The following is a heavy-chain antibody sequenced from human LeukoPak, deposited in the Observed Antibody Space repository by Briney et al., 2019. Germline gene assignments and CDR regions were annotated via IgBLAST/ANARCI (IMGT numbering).Heavy chain of an antibody. V-gene: IGHV3-7*01. J-gene: IGHJ4*02. Sequence: GGSLRLSCAASGLTFNSYWMCWVRQAPGKGLEWVANIKQDGSEKYYVDSVKGRFTISRDNAKNSLYLQMNSLRAEDTAVYYCAAVWTTVTLELQDYWGQGTLVTVSS. D-gene: IGHD4-11*01. CDR2: IKQDGSEK. CDR1: GLTFNSYW. CDR3: AAVWTTVTLELQDY.